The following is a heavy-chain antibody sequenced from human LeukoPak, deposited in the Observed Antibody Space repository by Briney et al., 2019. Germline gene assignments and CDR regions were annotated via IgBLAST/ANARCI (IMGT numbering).Heavy chain of an antibody. Sequence: LRLSCAASGFTFSSYSMNWVRQAPGKGLEWIGEINHSGSTNYNPSLKSRVTISVDTSKNQFSLKLSSVTAADTAVYYCARVSSSSWRFLDYWGQGTLVTVSS. CDR2: INHSGST. CDR3: ARVSSSSWRFLDY. J-gene: IGHJ4*02. CDR1: GFTFSSYS. V-gene: IGHV4-34*01. D-gene: IGHD6-13*01.